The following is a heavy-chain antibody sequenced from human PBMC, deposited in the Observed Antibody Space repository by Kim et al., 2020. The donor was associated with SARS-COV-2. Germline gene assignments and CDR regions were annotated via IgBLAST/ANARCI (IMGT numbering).Heavy chain of an antibody. CDR3: ARVIDWNDVSHYYYYGMDV. Sequence: SETLSLTCTVSGGSISSYYWSWIRQPPGKGLEWIGYIYYSGSTNYNPSLKSRVTISVDTSKNQFSLKLSSVTAADTAVYYCARVIDWNDVSHYYYYGMDVWGQGTTVTVSS. CDR1: GGSISSYY. CDR2: IYYSGST. D-gene: IGHD1-1*01. V-gene: IGHV4-59*13. J-gene: IGHJ6*02.